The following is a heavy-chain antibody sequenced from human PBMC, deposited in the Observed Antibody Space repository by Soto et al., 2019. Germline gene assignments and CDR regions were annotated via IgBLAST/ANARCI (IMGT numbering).Heavy chain of an antibody. D-gene: IGHD2-15*01. J-gene: IGHJ6*02. CDR1: GFTFSTYG. Sequence: LRLSCAASGFTFSTYGMHWVRQAPGKGLEWVAVISYDGGNKYYADSVKGRFTISRDNSKNTLFLQMNSLRAEDTAVYYCAKILGYCSSSSCSKDYYYYYGLDVWGLGTTVTVSS. CDR3: AKILGYCSSSSCSKDYYYYYGLDV. V-gene: IGHV3-30*18. CDR2: ISYDGGNK.